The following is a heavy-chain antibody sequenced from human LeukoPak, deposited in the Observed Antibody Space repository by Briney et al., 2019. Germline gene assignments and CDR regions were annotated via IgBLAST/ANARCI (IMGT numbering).Heavy chain of an antibody. Sequence: SETLSLTCTVSGGSISSYYWSWIRQPAGKGLEWIGRIYTSGSTNYNPSLKSRVTMSVDTSKNQFSLKLSSVTAADTAVYYCARGDVWTSYYYGMDVWGQGTTVTVSS. D-gene: IGHD3-3*01. V-gene: IGHV4-4*07. CDR3: ARGDVWTSYYYGMDV. CDR2: IYTSGST. CDR1: GGSISSYY. J-gene: IGHJ6*02.